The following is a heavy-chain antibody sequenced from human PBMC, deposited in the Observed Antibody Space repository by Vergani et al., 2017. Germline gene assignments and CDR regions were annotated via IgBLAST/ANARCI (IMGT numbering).Heavy chain of an antibody. CDR2: INPNSGGT. Sequence: QVQLVQPGAEVKKPGASVKVSCKASGYTFTGYYMHWVRQAPGQGLEWMGWINPNSGGTNYAQKFQGRVAMTRDTSISTAYMLLSRLRSDDTAVYYCVRVASMVEPLGAFDIWGQGTMVTVSS. CDR3: VRVASMVEPLGAFDI. D-gene: IGHD3-10*01. J-gene: IGHJ3*02. V-gene: IGHV1-2*02. CDR1: GYTFTGYY.